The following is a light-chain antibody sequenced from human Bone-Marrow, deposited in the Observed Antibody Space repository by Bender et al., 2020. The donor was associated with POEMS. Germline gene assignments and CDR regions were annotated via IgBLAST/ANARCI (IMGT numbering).Light chain of an antibody. V-gene: IGLV1-44*01. Sequence: QSVLTQPPSASGTPGQRVTISCSGGSSNIGAHAVNWYQHLPGTAPKLLIYSSHRRPSEVPDRFSGSRSGTSASLAISGLQSDDEADYYCAAWDDSLNGLYVFGTGTKVTVL. CDR1: SSNIGAHA. CDR3: AAWDDSLNGLYV. CDR2: SSH. J-gene: IGLJ1*01.